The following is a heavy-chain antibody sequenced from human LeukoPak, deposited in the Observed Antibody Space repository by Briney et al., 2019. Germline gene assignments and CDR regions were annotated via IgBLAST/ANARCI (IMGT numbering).Heavy chain of an antibody. D-gene: IGHD2-8*01. V-gene: IGHV4-4*07. Sequence: SETLSLTCTVSGGSISSYYWSWIRQPAGKGLEWIGRIYPSGNTNYNPSLKSRVTMSVDTSKNQFSLKLSSVTAADTAVYYCARTGEMVYASYGGVYYWGQGTLDTVSS. CDR3: ARTGEMVYASYGGVYY. J-gene: IGHJ4*02. CDR1: GGSISSYY. CDR2: IYPSGNT.